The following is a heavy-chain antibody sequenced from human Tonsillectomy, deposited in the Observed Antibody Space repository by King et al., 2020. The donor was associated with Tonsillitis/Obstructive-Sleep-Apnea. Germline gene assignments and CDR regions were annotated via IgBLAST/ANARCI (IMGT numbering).Heavy chain of an antibody. D-gene: IGHD3-10*01. V-gene: IGHV4-34*01. CDR2: INHSGST. CDR3: ARGGTNYGSGTYNWFDP. J-gene: IGHJ5*02. Sequence: VQLQLWGAGLLKPSETLSLTCAVYGGSFSGYYWSWIRQPPGKGLEWIGEINHSGSTNYNPSLKSRVTISVDTSKNQFSLKLSSVTAADTAVYYCARGGTNYGSGTYNWFDPWGQGTLVTVSS. CDR1: GGSFSGYY.